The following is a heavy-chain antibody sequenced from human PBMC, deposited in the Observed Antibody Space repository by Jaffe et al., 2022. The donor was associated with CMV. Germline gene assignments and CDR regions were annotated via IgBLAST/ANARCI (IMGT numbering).Heavy chain of an antibody. Sequence: QVQLQESGPGLVKPSETLSLTCTVSGGSISSYYWSWIRQPAGKGLEWIGRIYTSGSTNYNPSLKSRVTMSVDTSKNQFSLKLSSVTAADTAVYYCARDYSSSWYEYAFDIWGQGTMVTVSS. D-gene: IGHD6-13*01. CDR3: ARDYSSSWYEYAFDI. J-gene: IGHJ3*02. CDR2: IYTSGST. CDR1: GGSISSYY. V-gene: IGHV4-4*07.